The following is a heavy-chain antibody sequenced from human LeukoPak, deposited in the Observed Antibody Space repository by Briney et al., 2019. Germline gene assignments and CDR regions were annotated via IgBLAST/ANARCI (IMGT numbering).Heavy chain of an antibody. J-gene: IGHJ4*02. D-gene: IGHD3-3*01. Sequence: ASVKVSCKASGYTFTSYGISWVRQATGQGLEWMGWMNPNSGNTGYAQKFQGRVTMTRNTSISTAYMELSSLRSEDTAVYYCARKYYDFWSGGTYYFDYWGQGTLVTVSS. CDR3: ARKYYDFWSGGTYYFDY. CDR1: GYTFTSYG. V-gene: IGHV1-8*02. CDR2: MNPNSGNT.